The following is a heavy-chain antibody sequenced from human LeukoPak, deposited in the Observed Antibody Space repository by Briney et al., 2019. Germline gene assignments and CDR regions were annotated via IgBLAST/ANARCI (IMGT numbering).Heavy chain of an antibody. J-gene: IGHJ4*02. V-gene: IGHV3-30-3*01. D-gene: IGHD5-18*01. CDR1: GFSFSNYA. Sequence: GASLRLSCAASGFSFSNYAMHWVRQAPGKGLEWVAVISYDGSNKYYADSVKGRFTISRDNSKNTLYLQMNSLRGEDTAVYYCARDSYGLDYWGQGTLVTVSS. CDR2: ISYDGSNK. CDR3: ARDSYGLDY.